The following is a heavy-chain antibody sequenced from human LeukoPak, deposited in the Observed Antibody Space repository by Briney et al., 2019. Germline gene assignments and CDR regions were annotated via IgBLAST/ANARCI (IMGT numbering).Heavy chain of an antibody. CDR3: ASLRISVVRGTPVPQDFDN. CDR1: GYIFTNYW. Sequence: AESLKISFKASGYIFTNYWIGWVRPMPGEGPEWVGSIYPGDSDTQYSPSFQGHVTISAHNSISTPYFQWRSLKAADSAMYYCASLRISVVRGTPVPQDFDNWGQGTLVTVSS. J-gene: IGHJ4*02. V-gene: IGHV5-51*01. CDR2: IYPGDSDT. D-gene: IGHD3-10*01.